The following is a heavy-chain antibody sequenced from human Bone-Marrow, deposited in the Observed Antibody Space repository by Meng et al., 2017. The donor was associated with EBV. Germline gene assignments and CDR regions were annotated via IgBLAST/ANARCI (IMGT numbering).Heavy chain of an antibody. CDR2: ISTGSSYI. V-gene: IGHV3-21*01. CDR1: GFTFTRYT. CDR3: AREAADGTPYFDY. J-gene: IGHJ4*02. D-gene: IGHD6-13*01. Sequence: EVQLVESGGGPVKTGGSLRLSCAASGFTFTRYTMSWVRQAPGKGLEWVSSISTGSSYIYYTDSLKGRFTISRDNAKHSLYLQMNSLRAEDTAVYYCAREAADGTPYFDYWGQGTLGTVSS.